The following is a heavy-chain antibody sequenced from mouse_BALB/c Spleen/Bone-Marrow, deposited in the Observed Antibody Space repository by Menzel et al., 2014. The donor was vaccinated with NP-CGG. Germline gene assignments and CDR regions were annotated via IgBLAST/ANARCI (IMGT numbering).Heavy chain of an antibody. D-gene: IGHD3-3*01. CDR3: ARCCRAAVRVDY. CDR2: INPGSSGT. J-gene: IGHJ4*01. CDR1: GYAFTNYL. V-gene: IGHV1-54*01. Sequence: VQLQQSGAELVRPGTSVKVSCKASGYAFTNYLIEWVKQRPGQGLEWIGAINPGSSGTDYNEKFKGKATLTADKSSSPPYMQLCILSFCDFSVYFVARCCRAAVRVDYWGQAPSVTV.